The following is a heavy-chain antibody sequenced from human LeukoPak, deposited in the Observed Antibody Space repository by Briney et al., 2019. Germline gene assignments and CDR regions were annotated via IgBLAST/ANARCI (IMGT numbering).Heavy chain of an antibody. D-gene: IGHD6-13*01. CDR1: GFTFSSYW. Sequence: GGSLGLSCAASGFTFSSYWMNWVRQAPGKGLEWVANIKQDESEKYYVDTVKGRFTNSRDNAKNSLYLQMNSLRAEDTAVYYCARDSRIAAATNNWFDPWGQGTLVIVSS. CDR2: IKQDESEK. J-gene: IGHJ5*02. CDR3: ARDSRIAAATNNWFDP. V-gene: IGHV3-7*03.